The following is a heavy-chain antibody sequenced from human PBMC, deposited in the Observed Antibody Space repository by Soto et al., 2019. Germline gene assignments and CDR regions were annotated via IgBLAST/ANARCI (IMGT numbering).Heavy chain of an antibody. Sequence: ASVKVSCKASGYPFTRYGISWVRQAPGQGLEWMGWISAYNGNTNYAQKLQGRVTMTTDTSTSTAYIELSSLRSEDTAVYYFARDWTHVYTAMVLLPNYYYGMDVWGQGTTVTVSS. CDR2: ISAYNGNT. CDR1: GYPFTRYG. CDR3: ARDWTHVYTAMVLLPNYYYGMDV. D-gene: IGHD5-18*01. V-gene: IGHV1-18*04. J-gene: IGHJ6*02.